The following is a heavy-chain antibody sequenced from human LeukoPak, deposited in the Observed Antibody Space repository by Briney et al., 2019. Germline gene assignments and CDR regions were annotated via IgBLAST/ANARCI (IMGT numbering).Heavy chain of an antibody. Sequence: GASVKVSCKASGYTFTSYDINWVRQATGHGLEWMGWMNPNSGNTGYAQKFQGRVTITRNTSISTAYMELSSLRSEDTAVYYCAREWFGELEGFDPWGQGTLVTVSS. CDR3: AREWFGELEGFDP. V-gene: IGHV1-8*03. D-gene: IGHD3-10*01. CDR1: GYTFTSYD. CDR2: MNPNSGNT. J-gene: IGHJ5*02.